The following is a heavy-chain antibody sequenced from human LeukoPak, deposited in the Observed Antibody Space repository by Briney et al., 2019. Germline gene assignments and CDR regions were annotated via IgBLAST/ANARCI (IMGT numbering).Heavy chain of an antibody. J-gene: IGHJ4*02. CDR1: GYSFTSYW. CDR3: AVGLGITPPGTFDY. CDR2: IYPGDSDT. D-gene: IGHD6-13*01. V-gene: IGHV5-51*01. Sequence: KPGESLKISCKGSGYSFTSYWIAWVRQMPGKGLDWMGMIYPGDSDTRYSPSFQGQVTISADKSINTAYVQWGSLKASDTAMYYCAVGLGITPPGTFDYWGRGTLVTVSS.